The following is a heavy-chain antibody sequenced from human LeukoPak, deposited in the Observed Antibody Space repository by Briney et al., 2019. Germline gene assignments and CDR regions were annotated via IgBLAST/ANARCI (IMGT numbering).Heavy chain of an antibody. D-gene: IGHD6-19*01. CDR3: AREIVAGLGVSFDI. CDR2: IYPLETT. CDR1: AYSISSGYY. V-gene: IGHV4-38-2*02. Sequence: SETLSLTCIVSAYSISSGYYWGWIRPPPGKGLEWIGSIYPLETTDYNPSLKSRVAISVDTSKNQFSLKLSSVTAADTAVYYCAREIVAGLGVSFDIWGQGTMVTVSS. J-gene: IGHJ3*02.